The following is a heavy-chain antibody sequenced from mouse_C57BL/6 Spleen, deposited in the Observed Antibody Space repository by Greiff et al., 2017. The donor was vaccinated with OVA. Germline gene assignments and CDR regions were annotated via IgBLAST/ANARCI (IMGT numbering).Heavy chain of an antibody. CDR3: AIFITTVVAPFDY. Sequence: QVQLKQSGPELVKPGASVKISCKASGYAFSSSWMNWVKQRPGKGLEWIGRIYPGDGDTNYNGKFKGKATLTADKSSSTAYMQLSSLTSEDSAVYFCAIFITTVVAPFDYWGQGTTLTVSS. J-gene: IGHJ2*01. CDR1: GYAFSSSW. CDR2: IYPGDGDT. V-gene: IGHV1-82*01. D-gene: IGHD1-1*01.